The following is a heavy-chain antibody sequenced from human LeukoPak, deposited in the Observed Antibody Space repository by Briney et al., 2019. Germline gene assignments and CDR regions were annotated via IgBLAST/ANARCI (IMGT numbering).Heavy chain of an antibody. D-gene: IGHD6-6*01. CDR1: GYTFPGYY. J-gene: IGHJ4*02. V-gene: IGHV1-2*02. Sequence: ASVKVSCKASGYTFPGYYMHWLRQAPGQGLEWMGWINPNSGGTNYAQKFQGRVTMTRDTSISTAYMELSRLRSDDTAVYYCAREHSSSSGKVFDYWGQGTLVTVSS. CDR3: AREHSSSSGKVFDY. CDR2: INPNSGGT.